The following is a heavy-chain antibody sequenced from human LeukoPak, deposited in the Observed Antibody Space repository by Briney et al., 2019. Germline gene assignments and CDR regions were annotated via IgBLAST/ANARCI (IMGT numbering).Heavy chain of an antibody. J-gene: IGHJ5*02. CDR1: GFTFGDYA. Sequence: PGGSLRLSCTASGFTFGDYAMSWVCQAPGKGLEWVGFIRSKAYGGTTEYAASVKGRFTISRDNAKNSLYLQMNSLRAEDTAVYYCARDYYGSGSYWDWFDPWGQGTLVTVSS. CDR2: IRSKAYGGTT. CDR3: ARDYYGSGSYWDWFDP. D-gene: IGHD3-10*01. V-gene: IGHV3-49*04.